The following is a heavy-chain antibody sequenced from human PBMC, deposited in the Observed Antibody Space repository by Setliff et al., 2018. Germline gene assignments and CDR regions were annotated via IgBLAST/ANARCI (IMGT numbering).Heavy chain of an antibody. CDR2: VSGGGDYT. CDR1: GFIFKNHA. J-gene: IGHJ4*02. D-gene: IGHD2-2*01. V-gene: IGHV3-23*01. Sequence: PSETLSLSCEASGFIFKNHALTWVRQVPGKGLEWVSAVSGGGDYTSYADSVKGRFTISRDNAKNTLFLQMNSLRVEDTAVYYCARDQDGRGPAADYWGQGTLVTVSS. CDR3: ARDQDGRGPAADY.